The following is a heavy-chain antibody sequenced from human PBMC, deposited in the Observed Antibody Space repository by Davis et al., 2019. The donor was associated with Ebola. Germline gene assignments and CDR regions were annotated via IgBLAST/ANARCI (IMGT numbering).Heavy chain of an antibody. V-gene: IGHV4-34*01. Sequence: SETLSLTCAVYGGSFSGYYWSWIRQPPGKGLEWIGEINHSGITNYNPSLKSRVTISVDTSKNHFSLKLSSVTAADTAVYYCARGDWFDPWGQGTLVTVSS. CDR3: ARGDWFDP. J-gene: IGHJ5*02. CDR2: INHSGIT. CDR1: GGSFSGYY.